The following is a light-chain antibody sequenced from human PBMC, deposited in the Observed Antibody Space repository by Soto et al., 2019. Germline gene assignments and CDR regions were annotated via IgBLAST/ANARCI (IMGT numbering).Light chain of an antibody. V-gene: IGKV3-15*01. CDR3: QQYINWPYN. J-gene: IGKJ2*01. CDR2: GAS. CDR1: QSVSSN. Sequence: IVMTHSPATLSVSPGERATLSCRASQSVSSNLAWYQQKPGQAPRLLIYGASARATGFPARFSGSGSGTEFTLTISSLQSEDFAVYYCQQYINWPYNFGQGTKVDIK.